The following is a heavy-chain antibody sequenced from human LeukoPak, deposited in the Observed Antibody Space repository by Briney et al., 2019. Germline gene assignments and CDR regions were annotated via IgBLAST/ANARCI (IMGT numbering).Heavy chain of an antibody. J-gene: IGHJ4*02. Sequence: PGGSLRLSCAASGFTFSSYGMHWVRQAPGKGLEWVAVIWYDGSNKYYADSVKGRFTFSRDNSKNTLYLQMNSLRAEDTAVYYCARAELTGDGVDYWGQGTLVTVSS. CDR2: IWYDGSNK. CDR3: ARAELTGDGVDY. CDR1: GFTFSSYG. V-gene: IGHV3-33*01. D-gene: IGHD7-27*01.